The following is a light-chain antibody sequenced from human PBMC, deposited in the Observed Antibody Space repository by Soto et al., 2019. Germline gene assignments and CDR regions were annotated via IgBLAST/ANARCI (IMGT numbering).Light chain of an antibody. CDR3: QQYGSSIQT. J-gene: IGKJ1*01. CDR2: GAS. V-gene: IGKV3-20*01. CDR1: QSVSSNY. Sequence: EIVMTQSPGTLSLSPGETATLSCRASQSVSSNYVAWFHQKPGQAPRLLIYGASSRATGVPDRFSASGSGTDFTLTISRLEPEDFAVYYCQQYGSSIQTFGQGTKVDI.